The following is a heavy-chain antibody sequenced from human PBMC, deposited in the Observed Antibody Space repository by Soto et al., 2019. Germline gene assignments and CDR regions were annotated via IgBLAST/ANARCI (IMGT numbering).Heavy chain of an antibody. CDR3: AREGYDFWSGYYPLDY. V-gene: IGHV1-18*01. CDR2: ISAYNGNT. J-gene: IGHJ4*02. D-gene: IGHD3-3*01. CDR1: GYTFTSYG. Sequence: ASVKVSCKASGYTFTSYGISWVRQAPGQGLEWMGWISAYNGNTNYAQKLQGRVTMTTDTSTSTAYMELRSLRSDDTAVYYCAREGYDFWSGYYPLDYWGQGTLVTVSS.